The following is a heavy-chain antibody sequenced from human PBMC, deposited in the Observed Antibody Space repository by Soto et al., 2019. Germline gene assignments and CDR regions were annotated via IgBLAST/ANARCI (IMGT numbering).Heavy chain of an antibody. Sequence: SETLSLTFTVSGGSISSGGYYWSWIRQHPGKGLEWIGYIYYSGSTYYNPSLKSRVTISVDTSKNQFSLKLSSVTAADTAVYYCARESRDTAMVTYWGQGTLVTVSS. V-gene: IGHV4-31*03. J-gene: IGHJ4*02. CDR2: IYYSGST. CDR1: GGSISSGGYY. CDR3: ARESRDTAMVTY. D-gene: IGHD5-18*01.